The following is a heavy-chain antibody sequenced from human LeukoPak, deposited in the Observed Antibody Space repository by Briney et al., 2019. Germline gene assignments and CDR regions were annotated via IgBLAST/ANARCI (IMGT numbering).Heavy chain of an antibody. CDR1: GFTFSSYA. CDR2: ISGSGGST. D-gene: IGHD5-12*01. Sequence: PGGSLRLSCAASGFTFSSYAMSWVRQAPGKGLEWVSAISGSGGSTYYAHSVKGRFTISRDNSKNTLYLQMNSLSAQDTAVYYCAVDIVATFSNHWGQGTLVTLPS. V-gene: IGHV3-23*01. CDR3: AVDIVATFSNH. J-gene: IGHJ5*02.